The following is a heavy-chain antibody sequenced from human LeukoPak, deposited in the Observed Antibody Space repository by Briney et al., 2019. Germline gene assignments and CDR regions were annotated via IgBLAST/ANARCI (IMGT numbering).Heavy chain of an antibody. D-gene: IGHD1-14*01. CDR1: GGSISSSPYY. CDR3: ASGPHGGRAYYYYYYMDV. J-gene: IGHJ6*03. CDR2: IYYSGTT. V-gene: IGHV4-39*07. Sequence: KPSETLSLTCTVSGGSISSSPYYWGWIRQPPGKGLEWIGSIYYSGTTHYNPSLESRVTISVDTSKNQFSLKLSSVTAADTAVYYCASGPHGGRAYYYYYYMDVWGKGTTVTVSS.